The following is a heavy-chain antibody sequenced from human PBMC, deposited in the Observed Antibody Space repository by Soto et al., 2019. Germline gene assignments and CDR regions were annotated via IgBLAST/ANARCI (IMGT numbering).Heavy chain of an antibody. CDR3: ARHGLLNRITTREGRWFDP. Sequence: SETLSLTCTVSGGSISSYYWSWIRQPPGKGLEWIGYIYYSGSTNYNPSLKSRVTISVDTSKNQFSLKLSSVTAADTAVYYCARHGLLNRITTREGRWFDPWGQGTLVTVSS. D-gene: IGHD3-22*01. J-gene: IGHJ5*02. CDR2: IYYSGST. CDR1: GGSISSYY. V-gene: IGHV4-59*08.